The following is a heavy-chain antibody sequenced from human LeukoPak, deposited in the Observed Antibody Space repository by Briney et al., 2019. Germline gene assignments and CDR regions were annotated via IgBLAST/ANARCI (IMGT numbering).Heavy chain of an antibody. J-gene: IGHJ6*03. CDR3: ARGHCGGDCYSGYYYMDV. CDR2: VIPIFGTA. D-gene: IGHD2-21*02. Sequence: SVKVSCKASGGTFSSYAISWVRQAPGQGLEWMGRVIPIFGTANYAQKFQGRVTITTDESTSTAYMELSSLRSEDTAVYYCARGHCGGDCYSGYYYMDVWGKGTTVTASS. V-gene: IGHV1-69*05. CDR1: GGTFSSYA.